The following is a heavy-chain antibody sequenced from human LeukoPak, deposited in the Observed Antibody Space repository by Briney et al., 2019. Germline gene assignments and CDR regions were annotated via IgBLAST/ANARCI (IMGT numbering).Heavy chain of an antibody. V-gene: IGHV4-31*03. CDR1: GGSISSGAYY. CDR2: IYYSGST. CDR3: ARDWLAVYGMDV. J-gene: IGHJ6*02. Sequence: PSLTLSLTCTVSGGSISSGAYYWSWIRQHPGKGLEWIGYIYYSGSTYYNPSLKSRVTISVDTSKNQFSLKLSSVTAADTAVYYCARDWLAVYGMDVWGQGTTVTVSS. D-gene: IGHD6-19*01.